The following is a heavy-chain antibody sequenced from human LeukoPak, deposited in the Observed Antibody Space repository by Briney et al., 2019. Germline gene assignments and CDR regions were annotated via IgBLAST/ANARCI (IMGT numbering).Heavy chain of an antibody. CDR1: GFTFSSYA. V-gene: IGHV3-23*01. CDR3: AKGSKMTTVTPADY. J-gene: IGHJ4*02. CDR2: ISGSGGST. Sequence: GGSLRLSCAASGFTFSSYAMSWVRQAPGKGLEWVSAISGSGGSTYYADSVKGRFTISRDNSKNTLYLQMNSLRAEDTAVYYCAKGSKMTTVTPADYWGQGTLVTVSS. D-gene: IGHD4-17*01.